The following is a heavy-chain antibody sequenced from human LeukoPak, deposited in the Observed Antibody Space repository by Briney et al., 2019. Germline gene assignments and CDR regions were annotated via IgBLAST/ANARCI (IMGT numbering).Heavy chain of an antibody. CDR3: AKCDGFDNWNPCPFDY. CDR2: IRNDGAKT. D-gene: IGHD1-20*01. J-gene: IGHJ4*02. Sequence: GGSLRLSCVGSTFTFSDYGMHWVRQAPGKGLEWVAFIRNDGAKTYYADSAKGRFTISRDNSRNTLYLQMNSLRAEDTALYFCAKCDGFDNWNPCPFDYWGQGSLVTVSS. CDR1: TFTFSDYG. V-gene: IGHV3-30*02.